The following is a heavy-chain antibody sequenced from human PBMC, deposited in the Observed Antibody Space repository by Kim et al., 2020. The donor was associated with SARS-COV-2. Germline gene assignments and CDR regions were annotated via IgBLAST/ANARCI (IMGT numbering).Heavy chain of an antibody. D-gene: IGHD6-13*01. CDR2: LSGSGGTT. CDR3: AKEMGVAAGSGYFEH. V-gene: IGHV3-23*01. CDR1: GFSFSSYA. J-gene: IGHJ1*01. Sequence: GGSLRLSCAASGFSFSSYAMSWVRQAPGKGLEWVSGLSGSGGTTNYADSVKGRFTISRDNYKNTLYLQMHSLRVEDTAVYYCAKEMGVAAGSGYFEHWGQGTLVTVSS.